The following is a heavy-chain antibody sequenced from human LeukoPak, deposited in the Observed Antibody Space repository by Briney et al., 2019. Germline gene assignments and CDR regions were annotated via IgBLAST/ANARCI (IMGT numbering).Heavy chain of an antibody. CDR1: GDSLGSSTYY. CDR3: ARATVTGLYYFDF. J-gene: IGHJ4*02. D-gene: IGHD2-2*02. V-gene: IGHV4-39*07. CDR2: IRYGGST. Sequence: SETLSLTCTVSGDSLGSSTYYWGWVRQPPGKGLEWVGSIRYGGSTYYNPSLKSRVTVSGDTSKNQFSLRLTSVTAADTAVFYCARATVTGLYYFDFWGQGTLVTVSS.